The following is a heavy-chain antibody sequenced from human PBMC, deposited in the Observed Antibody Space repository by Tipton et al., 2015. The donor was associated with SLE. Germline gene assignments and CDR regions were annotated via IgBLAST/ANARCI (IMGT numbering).Heavy chain of an antibody. D-gene: IGHD3-22*01. CDR2: IYDSKST. J-gene: IGHJ4*02. Sequence: TLSLTCTVSGGSITTVGYYWSWNRQHPGKGLEWIGYIYDSKSTYYNPSLKSRLTMSADTSKNQFSLRLSSVTAADTAVYYCARGRVSSTYYRHVNLDFWGQGTLVTVSS. CDR3: ARGRVSSTYYRHVNLDF. CDR1: GGSITTVGYY. V-gene: IGHV4-31*03.